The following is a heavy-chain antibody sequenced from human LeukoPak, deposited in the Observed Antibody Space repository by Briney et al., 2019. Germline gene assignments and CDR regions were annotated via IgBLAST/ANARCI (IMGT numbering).Heavy chain of an antibody. CDR1: GGSFSGYY. J-gene: IGHJ4*02. V-gene: IGHV4-34*01. CDR3: ARGLGKWLARGNYFDY. D-gene: IGHD6-19*01. Sequence: PSETLSLTCAAYGGSFSGYYWSWIRQPPGRGLEWIGEINHSGSTNHNPSLKSRVTISVDTSKNQFSLKLSSVTAADTAVYYCARGLGKWLARGNYFDYWAREPWSPSPQ. CDR2: INHSGST.